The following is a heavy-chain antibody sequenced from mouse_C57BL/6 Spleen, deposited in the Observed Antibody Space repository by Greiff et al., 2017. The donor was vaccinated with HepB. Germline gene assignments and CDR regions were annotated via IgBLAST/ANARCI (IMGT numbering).Heavy chain of an antibody. CDR2: IDPNSGGT. CDR1: GYTFTSYW. V-gene: IGHV1-72*01. CDR3: ARPPADSSGYGFAY. J-gene: IGHJ3*01. D-gene: IGHD3-2*02. Sequence: VQLQQPGAELVKPGASVKLSCKASGYTFTSYWMHWVKQRPGRGLEWIGRIDPNSGGTKYNEKFKSTATLTVDKPSSTAYMQLSSLTSEDSAGYYCARPPADSSGYGFAYWGQGTLVTVSA.